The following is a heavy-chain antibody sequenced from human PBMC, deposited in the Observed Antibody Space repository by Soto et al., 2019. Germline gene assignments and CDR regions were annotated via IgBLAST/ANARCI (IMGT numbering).Heavy chain of an antibody. Sequence: PGGSLRLSCAASGFTFNKYAMHWVRQAPGKGLEWVAVIADDGRDKHHADSVRGRFTISRDNSKNTLYLQMSSLTTEDTAVYLCAKDLAAPAHYYFDYWGQGALVTGSS. D-gene: IGHD3-3*02. J-gene: IGHJ4*02. CDR1: GFTFNKYA. V-gene: IGHV3-30*18. CDR3: AKDLAAPAHYYFDY. CDR2: IADDGRDK.